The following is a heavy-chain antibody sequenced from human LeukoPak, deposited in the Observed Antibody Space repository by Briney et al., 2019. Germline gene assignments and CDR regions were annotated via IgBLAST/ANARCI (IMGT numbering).Heavy chain of an antibody. Sequence: SETLSLTCTVSGGSISSYYWSWIRQPPGKGLEWIGYINYSGSTNYNPSLKSRVTISVDTSKNQFSLKLSSVTAADTAVYYCARGLYGSGSSPFDYWGQGTLVTVSS. CDR3: ARGLYGSGSSPFDY. D-gene: IGHD3-10*01. V-gene: IGHV4-59*01. CDR2: INYSGST. CDR1: GGSISSYY. J-gene: IGHJ4*02.